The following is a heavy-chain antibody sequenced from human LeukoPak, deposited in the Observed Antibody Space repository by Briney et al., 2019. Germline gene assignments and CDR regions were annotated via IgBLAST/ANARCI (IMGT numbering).Heavy chain of an antibody. J-gene: IGHJ3*02. CDR1: GYTLTELS. V-gene: IGHV1-24*01. CDR2: FDPEDGET. CDR3: GITRGWDDAFDI. D-gene: IGHD1-14*01. Sequence: ASVKVSCKVSGYTLTELSMHWVRQAPGKGLEWMGGFDPEDGETIYAQKFQGRVTMTEDTSTSTVYMELSSLRSEDTAVYYCGITRGWDDAFDIWGQGTMVTVSS.